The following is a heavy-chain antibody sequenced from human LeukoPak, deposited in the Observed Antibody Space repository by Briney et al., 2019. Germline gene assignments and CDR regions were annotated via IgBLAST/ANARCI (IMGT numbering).Heavy chain of an antibody. CDR2: IGTAGDT. Sequence: GGSLRLSCAASGFTFSSYDMHWVRQATGKGLEWVSAIGTAGDTYYPGSVKGRFTISRENAKNSLYLQMNSLRGGDTAVYYCARAGLDSSGYPSTYYFDYWGREPWSPSPQ. CDR3: ARAGLDSSGYPSTYYFDY. V-gene: IGHV3-13*01. J-gene: IGHJ4*02. D-gene: IGHD3-22*01. CDR1: GFTFSSYD.